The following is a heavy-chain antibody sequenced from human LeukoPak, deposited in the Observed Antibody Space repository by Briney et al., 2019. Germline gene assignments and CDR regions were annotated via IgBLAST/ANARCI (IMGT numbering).Heavy chain of an antibody. D-gene: IGHD3-10*01. Sequence: GGSLRLSCAASGFTFSSYSMNWVRQAPGKGLEWVSSISSSSSYIYYADSVKGRFTISRDNAKNSLYLQMNSLRAEDTALYYCARGSGSYSRFDYWGQGTLVTVSS. CDR2: ISSSSSYI. CDR3: ARGSGSYSRFDY. CDR1: GFTFSSYS. J-gene: IGHJ4*02. V-gene: IGHV3-21*04.